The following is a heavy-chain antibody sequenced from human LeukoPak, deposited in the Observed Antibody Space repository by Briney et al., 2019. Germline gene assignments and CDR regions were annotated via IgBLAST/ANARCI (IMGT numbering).Heavy chain of an antibody. CDR2: IYSGGST. V-gene: IGHV3-66*01. Sequence: GGSLRLSCAASGFTVSSNYMSWVRQAPGKGLEWVSVIYSGGSTYYAGSVKGRFTISRDNSKNTLYLQMNSLRAEDTAVYYCARGGSTVVTLEDGYNHEEQHFDYWGQGTLVTASS. CDR1: GFTVSSNY. CDR3: ARGGSTVVTLEDGYNHEEQHFDY. J-gene: IGHJ4*02. D-gene: IGHD4-23*01.